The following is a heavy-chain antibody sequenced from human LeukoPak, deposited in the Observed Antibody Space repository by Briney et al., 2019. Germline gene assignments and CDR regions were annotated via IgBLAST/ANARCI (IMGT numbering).Heavy chain of an antibody. CDR1: GYTFSICA. CDR2: IDTKTGNP. V-gene: IGHV7-4-1*02. D-gene: IGHD3-22*01. J-gene: IGHJ4*02. CDR3: AIHPSDSSGYFSY. Sequence: ASVKVSCTASGYTFSICAINWVRQAPGQGLEYMGWIDTKTGNPTYAQGFTGRFVFSLDTSVSTAYLQISSLKAEDTAVYYCAIHPSDSSGYFSYWGQEALVTVSS.